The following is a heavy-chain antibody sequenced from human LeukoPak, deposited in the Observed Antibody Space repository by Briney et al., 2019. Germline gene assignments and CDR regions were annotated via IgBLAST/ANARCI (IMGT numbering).Heavy chain of an antibody. V-gene: IGHV1-69*05. CDR3: ARISRDQLPRRRGYYYYYMDV. Sequence: ASVKVSCKASGGTFSSYAISWVRQAPGQGLEWMGGIIPIFGTANYAQKFQGRVTITTDESTSTAYMEVSSLRSEDTAVYYCARISRDQLPRRRGYYYYYMDVWGKGTTVTVSS. CDR1: GGTFSSYA. D-gene: IGHD2-2*01. CDR2: IIPIFGTA. J-gene: IGHJ6*03.